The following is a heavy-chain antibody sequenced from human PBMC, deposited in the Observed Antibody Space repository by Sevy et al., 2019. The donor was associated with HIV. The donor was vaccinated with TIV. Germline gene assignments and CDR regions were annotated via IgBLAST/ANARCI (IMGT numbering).Heavy chain of an antibody. J-gene: IGHJ3*01. CDR2: ISGPGLST. CDR3: AKALNPALESMIEVILRTLKGFDV. V-gene: IGHV3-23*01. D-gene: IGHD3-22*01. Sequence: GGSLRLSCTASGFTFNTHAMTWVRQAPGKGLEWVSGISGPGLSTYYADSVKGRFTISRDNSQNTLYLQMNSLRVDDTATYYCAKALNPALESMIEVILRTLKGFDVWGQGTMVTVSS. CDR1: GFTFNTHA.